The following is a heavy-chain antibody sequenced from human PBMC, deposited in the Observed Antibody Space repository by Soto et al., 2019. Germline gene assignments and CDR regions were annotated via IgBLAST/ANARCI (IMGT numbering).Heavy chain of an antibody. V-gene: IGHV4-59*08. CDR1: GGTISSWY. CDR3: ARRYGSAIDY. J-gene: IGHJ4*02. Sequence: PSETLSLTCTVSGGTISSWYWSWIRQPPGKGLEWIGYIYYSGITNCNPSLKSRVTISVDTSKNQFSLKLSSVTAADTAVYYCARRYGSAIDYWGQGTLVTVSS. D-gene: IGHD1-26*01. CDR2: IYYSGIT.